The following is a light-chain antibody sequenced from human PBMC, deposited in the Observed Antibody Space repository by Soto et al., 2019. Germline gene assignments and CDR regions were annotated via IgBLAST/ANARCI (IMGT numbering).Light chain of an antibody. J-gene: IGKJ2*01. CDR3: QQYDSSPIYT. V-gene: IGKV3-20*01. CDR2: GAS. CDR1: QSVISSY. Sequence: EIVLTQSPGTLSLSPGERATLSCRASQSVISSYLAWYQQKPGQAPRLLIYGASSSSNGIPDRFSGSGSGTDFTLTISRLEPEDVAAYYCQQYDSSPIYTFGQGNKLEIK.